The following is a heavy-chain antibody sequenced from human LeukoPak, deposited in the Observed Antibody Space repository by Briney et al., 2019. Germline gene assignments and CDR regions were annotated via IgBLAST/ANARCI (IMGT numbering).Heavy chain of an antibody. Sequence: PWGSLTLSCAASGFSFPNHSFHWVRQSPGKGLEWVAYIGSSSSTIYQPNSMKGRTSISRDNAKNSLFLQMSCLKVEDTAVYYCARERETFGIIDSWGQGTLVAVSS. D-gene: IGHD1-14*01. J-gene: IGHJ4*02. CDR3: ARERETFGIIDS. V-gene: IGHV3-48*04. CDR1: GFSFPNHS. CDR2: IGSSSSTI.